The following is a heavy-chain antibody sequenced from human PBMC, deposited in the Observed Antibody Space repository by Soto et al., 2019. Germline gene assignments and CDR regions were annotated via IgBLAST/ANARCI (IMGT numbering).Heavy chain of an antibody. V-gene: IGHV4-59*01. CDR3: ARDERGWMDY. Sequence: SETLSLTCTVSGGSISSYYWSWIRQPPGKGLEWIGYIYYSGSTNYNPSLKSRVTISVDTSKNQFPLKLSSVTAADTAVYYCARDERGWMDYWGQGTLVTVSS. CDR2: IYYSGST. D-gene: IGHD6-19*01. CDR1: GGSISSYY. J-gene: IGHJ4*02.